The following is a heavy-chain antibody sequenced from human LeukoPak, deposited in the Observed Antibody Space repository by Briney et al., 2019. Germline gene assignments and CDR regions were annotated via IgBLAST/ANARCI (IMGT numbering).Heavy chain of an antibody. V-gene: IGHV3-7*01. CDR2: IKQDGSEK. J-gene: IGHJ4*02. Sequence: GGSLRLSCAASGFTFSSYWMSWVRQAPGKGLEWVASIKQDGSEKYFVDSVKGRFTISRDNAKNSLYLQMNSLRAEDTAVYYCAREAPHKGGSWEFGLNYFDYWGQGTLVTVSS. CDR1: GFTFSSYW. CDR3: AREAPHKGGSWEFGLNYFDY. D-gene: IGHD1-26*01.